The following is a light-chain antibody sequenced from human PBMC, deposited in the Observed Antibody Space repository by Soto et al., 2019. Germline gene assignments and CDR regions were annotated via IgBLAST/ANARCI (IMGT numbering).Light chain of an antibody. CDR2: GAS. Sequence: EIVLTQSPDTLSLSPGETATLSCRASQRVNTNYLAWYQRRPGQAPRLLISGASNRATGTPDRFVGRGSGTDLTLTIDRLAPEDFAVYYCQQYSSSPITFGHGTRLEIK. CDR1: QRVNTNY. J-gene: IGKJ5*01. V-gene: IGKV3-20*01. CDR3: QQYSSSPIT.